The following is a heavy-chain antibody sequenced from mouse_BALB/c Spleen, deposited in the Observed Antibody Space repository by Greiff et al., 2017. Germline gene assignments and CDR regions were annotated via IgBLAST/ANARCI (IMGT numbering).Heavy chain of an antibody. CDR2: INPSNGGT. CDR3: TIYGYDGFAY. V-gene: IGHV1S16*01. J-gene: IGHJ3*01. D-gene: IGHD2-2*01. CDR1: GYTFTSYY. Sequence: QVQLQQPGAELVKPGASVKLSCKASGYTFTSYYMYWVKQRPGQGLEWIGGINPSNGGTNFNEKFKSKATLTVDKSSSTAYMQLSSLTSEDSEVYYCTIYGYDGFAYWGQGTLVTVSA.